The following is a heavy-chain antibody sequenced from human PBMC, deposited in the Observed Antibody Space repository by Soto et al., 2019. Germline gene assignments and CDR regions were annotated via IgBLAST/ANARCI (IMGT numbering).Heavy chain of an antibody. V-gene: IGHV4-30-4*01. J-gene: IGHJ6*02. D-gene: IGHD4-17*01. CDR2: IYYSGST. CDR1: GGSISSGDYY. CDR3: ARATVTTEDYYYYYGMDV. Sequence: QVQLQESGPGLVKPSQTLSLTCTVSGGSISSGDYYWSWIRQPPGKGLEWIGYIYYSGSTYYHPSLKSRVTISVDTSKNQFSLKLSSVTAADTAVYYCARATVTTEDYYYYYGMDVWGQGTTVTVSS.